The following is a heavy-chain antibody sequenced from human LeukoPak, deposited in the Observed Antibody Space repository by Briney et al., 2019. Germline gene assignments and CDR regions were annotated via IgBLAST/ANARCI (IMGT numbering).Heavy chain of an antibody. D-gene: IGHD3-22*01. V-gene: IGHV1-46*01. CDR3: ARLFNYYDNSGYYQYYFDY. CDR1: GYTFTSYY. Sequence: GASVKVSCKASGYTFTSYYMHWVRQAPGQGLEWMGIINPSGGSTSYAQKFQGRVTMTRDTSISTAYMELSRLKSDDTAVYYCARLFNYYDNSGYYQYYFDYWGQGTLVTVSS. J-gene: IGHJ4*02. CDR2: INPSGGST.